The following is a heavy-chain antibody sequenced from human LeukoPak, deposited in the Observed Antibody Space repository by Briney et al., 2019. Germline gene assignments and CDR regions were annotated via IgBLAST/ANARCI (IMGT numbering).Heavy chain of an antibody. CDR2: ISSSSSNI. D-gene: IGHD3-16*01. V-gene: IGHV3-48*01. CDR1: GFTFSSYS. Sequence: GGSLRLSCAASGFTFSSYSMNWVRQVPGKGLEWVSYISSSSSNIYYADSVKGRFTISRDNAKNSLYLQMNSLRAEDTAVYYCARDGNYDYIWEKLDCWGQGALVTVSS. J-gene: IGHJ4*02. CDR3: ARDGNYDYIWEKLDC.